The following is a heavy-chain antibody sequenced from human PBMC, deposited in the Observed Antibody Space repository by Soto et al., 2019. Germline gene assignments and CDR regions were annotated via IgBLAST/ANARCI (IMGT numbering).Heavy chain of an antibody. CDR3: ARVSSGWYIFDY. Sequence: PGGSLRLSCAASGFTFSSYWMHWVRQAPRKGLVWVSRINSDGSSTTYADSVKGRFTISRDNAKSTLYLQMNSLRAEDTAVYYCARVSSGWYIFDYWGQGTLVTVSS. CDR1: GFTFSSYW. D-gene: IGHD6-19*01. CDR2: INSDGSST. J-gene: IGHJ4*02. V-gene: IGHV3-74*01.